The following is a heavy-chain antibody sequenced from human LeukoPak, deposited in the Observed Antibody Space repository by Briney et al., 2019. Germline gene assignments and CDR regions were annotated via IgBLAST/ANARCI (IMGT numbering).Heavy chain of an antibody. CDR1: GFTVSSSY. V-gene: IGHV3-53*01. D-gene: IGHD2-8*02. Sequence: TGGSLRLSCAASGFTVSSSYMSWVRHAPGRGLECVSDLYRDGSTYYADSVKGRFTISRDNSRNTVYLQMNSLRAEDTAVYYCAKDNSPQPVLGHFDYWGQGTLVTVSS. J-gene: IGHJ4*02. CDR3: AKDNSPQPVLGHFDY. CDR2: LYRDGST.